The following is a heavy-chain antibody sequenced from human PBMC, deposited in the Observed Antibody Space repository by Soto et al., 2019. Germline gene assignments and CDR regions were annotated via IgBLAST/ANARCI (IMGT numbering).Heavy chain of an antibody. V-gene: IGHV4-31*03. CDR2: IYYSGST. J-gene: IGHJ5*02. CDR1: GGSISSGGYY. D-gene: IGHD5-18*01. Sequence: QVQLQESGPGLVKPSQTLSLTCTVSGGSISSGGYYWSWIRQHPGKGLEWIGYIYYSGSTYYNPSLKSRVTISVDTSKTQFSLKLSSVTAADTAVYYCARNVDTAMVRYNWFDPWGQGTLVTVSS. CDR3: ARNVDTAMVRYNWFDP.